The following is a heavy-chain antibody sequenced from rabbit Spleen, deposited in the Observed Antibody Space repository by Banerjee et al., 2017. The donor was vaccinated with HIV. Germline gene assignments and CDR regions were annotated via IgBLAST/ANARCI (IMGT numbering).Heavy chain of an antibody. CDR1: GFTLSSYY. J-gene: IGHJ3*01. CDR3: ARAIVPWLGLTRLDL. CDR2: IYAAKGST. D-gene: IGHD4-1*01. V-gene: IGHV1S7*01. Sequence: QLKESGGGLVQPGGSLKLSCKASGFTLSSYYMNWVRQAPGKGLEWIGIIYAAKGSTDYASWVNGRFTISSDNAQTTVDLKMTSLTAADTATYFCARAIVPWLGLTRLDLWGPGTLVTVS.